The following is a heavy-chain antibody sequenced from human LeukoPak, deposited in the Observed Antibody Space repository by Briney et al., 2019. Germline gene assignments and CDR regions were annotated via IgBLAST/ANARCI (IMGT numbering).Heavy chain of an antibody. V-gene: IGHV1-2*02. CDR3: ARELPKYCSGGSCYYYYGMDV. CDR1: GYTFTGYY. CDR2: INPNSGGT. D-gene: IGHD2-15*01. J-gene: IGHJ6*02. Sequence: ASVKVSCKASGYTFTGYYMHWVRQAPGQGLEWMGWINPNSGGTNYAQKLQGRVTMTRDTSISTAYMELSRLRSDDTAVYYCARELPKYCSGGSCYYYYGMDVWGQGTTVTVSS.